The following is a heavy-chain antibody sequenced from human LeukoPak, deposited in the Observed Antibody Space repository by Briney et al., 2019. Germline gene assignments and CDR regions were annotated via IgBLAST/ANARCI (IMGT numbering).Heavy chain of an antibody. D-gene: IGHD2-15*01. V-gene: IGHV1-69*02. Sequence: VASVKVSCKASGGTFSSYTISWVRQAPGQGLEWMGRIIPILGIANYAQKFQGRVTITADKSTSTAYMELSSLRSEDTAVYYCARNAPGYCSGGSCYSGYYFDHWGQGTLVTVSS. CDR2: IIPILGIA. CDR1: GGTFSSYT. CDR3: ARNAPGYCSGGSCYSGYYFDH. J-gene: IGHJ4*02.